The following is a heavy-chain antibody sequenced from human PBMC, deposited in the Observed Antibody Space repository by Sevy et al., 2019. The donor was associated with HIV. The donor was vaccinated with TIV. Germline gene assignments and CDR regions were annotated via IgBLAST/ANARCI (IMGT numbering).Heavy chain of an antibody. J-gene: IGHJ4*02. V-gene: IGHV3-48*02. CDR1: GFTFSSYS. D-gene: IGHD3-3*01. CDR3: ARDKWVTIFGVVNPWLDY. CDR2: ISSSSTI. Sequence: GGSLRLSCAASGFTFSSYSMNWVRQAPGKGLEWVSYISSSSTIYYADSVKGRFTISRDNAKNSLYLQMNSLRDEDTAVYYCARDKWVTIFGVVNPWLDYWGQGTLVTVSS.